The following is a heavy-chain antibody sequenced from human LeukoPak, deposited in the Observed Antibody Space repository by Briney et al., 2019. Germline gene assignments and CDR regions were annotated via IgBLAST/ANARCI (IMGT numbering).Heavy chain of an antibody. Sequence: GASVKVSCKASGYTFTSYGISWVRQAPGQGLEWMGRINPNSGGTNYAQKFQGRVTMTRDTSISTAYMELSRLRSDDTAVYYCAREVGTMIVGGFDPWGQGTLVTVSS. D-gene: IGHD3-22*01. J-gene: IGHJ5*02. CDR2: INPNSGGT. CDR3: AREVGTMIVGGFDP. CDR1: GYTFTSYG. V-gene: IGHV1-2*06.